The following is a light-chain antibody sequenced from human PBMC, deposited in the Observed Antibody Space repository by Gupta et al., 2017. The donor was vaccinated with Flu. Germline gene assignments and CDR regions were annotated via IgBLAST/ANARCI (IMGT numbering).Light chain of an antibody. Sequence: NFMLTQLHSVSESPGKTVTITCTRGSGSIASNYVQWSQQRPGSPPATVIFEDDQRSSGVPDRFSASIDSSSNSASLTISGLKTEDEARYYCQSYDSDNHLVFGGGTKLTVL. CDR2: EDD. V-gene: IGLV6-57*01. CDR1: SGSIASNY. CDR3: QSYDSDNHLV. J-gene: IGLJ2*01.